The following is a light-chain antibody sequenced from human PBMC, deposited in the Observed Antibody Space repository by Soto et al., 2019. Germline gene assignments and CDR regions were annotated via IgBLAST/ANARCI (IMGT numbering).Light chain of an antibody. CDR1: SSDVGGYKY. J-gene: IGLJ1*01. CDR2: EVS. Sequence: QSALTQPASVSGSPGQSITISCTGTSSDVGGYKYVSWYQQHPGKAPKLMIYEVSNRPSGVSNRFSGSKSGNTASLTISGLQAADDPDYPCSSYRTSSTLYVFGTGTKVTV. CDR3: SSYRTSSTLYV. V-gene: IGLV2-14*01.